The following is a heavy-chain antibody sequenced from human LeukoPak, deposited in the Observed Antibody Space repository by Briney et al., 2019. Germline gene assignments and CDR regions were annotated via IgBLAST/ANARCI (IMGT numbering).Heavy chain of an antibody. CDR1: GGTFSSYA. V-gene: IGHV1-69*01. CDR3: ARGDCSSTSCYAGNWFDP. D-gene: IGHD2-2*01. CDR2: IIPIFGTA. Sequence: SVKVSCKASGGTFSSYAISWVRQAPGQGLEWMGGIIPIFGTANYAQKFHGRVTITADESTSTAYMELSSLRSEDTAVYYCARGDCSSTSCYAGNWFDPWGQGTLVTVSS. J-gene: IGHJ5*02.